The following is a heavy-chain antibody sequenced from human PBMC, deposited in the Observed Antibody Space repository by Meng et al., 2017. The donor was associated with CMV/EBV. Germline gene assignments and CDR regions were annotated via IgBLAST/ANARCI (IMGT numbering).Heavy chain of an antibody. Sequence: AGSLRLSCTVSGGSISSSSYYWGWIRQPPGKGLEWIGSIYYSGSTYYNPSLKSRVTISVDTSKNQFSLKLSSVTAADTAVYYCASQITDIYGDLYYYYYYGMDVWGQGTTVTVSS. CDR1: GGSISSSSYY. J-gene: IGHJ6*02. D-gene: IGHD4-17*01. CDR2: IYYSGST. CDR3: ASQITDIYGDLYYYYYYGMDV. V-gene: IGHV4-39*01.